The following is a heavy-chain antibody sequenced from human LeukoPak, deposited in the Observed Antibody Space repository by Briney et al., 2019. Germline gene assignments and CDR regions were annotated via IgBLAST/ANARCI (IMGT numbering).Heavy chain of an antibody. J-gene: IGHJ6*03. Sequence: SETLSLTCTVSGGSISSYYWSWIRQPAGKGLEWIGRFYTSGSTNYNPSLKSRVTMSVDTSKNQFSLKLSSVTAADTAVYYCAREVPPAPYYYYMDVWGKGTTVTVSS. D-gene: IGHD2-2*01. CDR3: AREVPPAPYYYYMDV. CDR1: GGSISSYY. CDR2: FYTSGST. V-gene: IGHV4-4*07.